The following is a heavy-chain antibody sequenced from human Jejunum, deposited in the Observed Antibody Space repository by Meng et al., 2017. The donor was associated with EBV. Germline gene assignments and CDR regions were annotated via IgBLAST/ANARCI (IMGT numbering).Heavy chain of an antibody. J-gene: IGHJ4*02. Sequence: GSGPGLVKPAETLAPTCTVSGVSVNSGNGYWSWIRQPPGKGLEWIGYIYYSGSTNYIPSLKSRVTISLDTSKNQFSLKLSSVTAADTAVYYCAGLRYSGYDRAFDYWGQGALVTVSS. CDR1: GVSVNSGNGY. CDR2: IYYSGST. CDR3: AGLRYSGYDRAFDY. V-gene: IGHV4-61*01. D-gene: IGHD5-12*01.